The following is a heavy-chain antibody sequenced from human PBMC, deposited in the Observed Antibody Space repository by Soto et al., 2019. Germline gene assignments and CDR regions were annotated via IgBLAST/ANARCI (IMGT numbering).Heavy chain of an antibody. J-gene: IGHJ4*02. CDR3: ARHENGGTYPLAY. D-gene: IGHD1-26*01. V-gene: IGHV4-59*08. CDR1: GGSIHSYF. CDR2: VHYTGMT. Sequence: SETLSLTCTVSGGSIHSYFWGWIRQPPGKGLEYIGHVHYTGMTDYNPSFNSRVTISVDMPKNQFSLNQNSVTAADTAVYYCARHENGGTYPLAYWGQGALVTVSS.